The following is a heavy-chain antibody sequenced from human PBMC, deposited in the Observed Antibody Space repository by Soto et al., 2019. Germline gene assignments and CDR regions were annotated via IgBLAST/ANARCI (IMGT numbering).Heavy chain of an antibody. CDR3: ARDEVDYAFWRGYHYGMDV. J-gene: IGHJ6*02. Sequence: SETLSPTCTVSGGSISSYYWSWIRQPAGKGLEWIGRIYTSGSTNYNPSLKSRVTMSVDTSKNQFSLKLSSVTAADTAVYYCARDEVDYAFWRGYHYGMDVWGQGTPVTV. V-gene: IGHV4-4*07. CDR1: GGSISSYY. CDR2: IYTSGST. D-gene: IGHD3-3*01.